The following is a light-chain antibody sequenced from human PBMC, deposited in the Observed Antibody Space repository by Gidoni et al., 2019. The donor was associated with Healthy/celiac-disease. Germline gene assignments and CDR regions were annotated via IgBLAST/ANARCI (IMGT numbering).Light chain of an antibody. Sequence: EIVMTQSPATLSVSPGERATLSCRASQSVSSNLGWYQQKPGQAPRLLIYGASTRATGIPARLSGSGSGTESTLTISSLQSEDFAVYYCQQYNNWPPTTFGQGTRLEIK. CDR2: GAS. CDR3: QQYNNWPPTT. J-gene: IGKJ5*01. V-gene: IGKV3-15*01. CDR1: QSVSSN.